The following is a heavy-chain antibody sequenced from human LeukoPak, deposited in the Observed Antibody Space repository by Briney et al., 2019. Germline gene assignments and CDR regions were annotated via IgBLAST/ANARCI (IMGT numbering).Heavy chain of an antibody. CDR2: VYRSGST. CDR1: GGSISSYY. Sequence: SETLSLTCTVSGGSISSYYWTWIRQPAGKGLEWIGRVYRSGSTNYNPSLKSRVTMSVDTSKNQFSLKLNSVTAADTAVYYCARVTSSWFDPWGQGTLVTVSS. V-gene: IGHV4-4*07. J-gene: IGHJ5*02. CDR3: ARVTSSWFDP. D-gene: IGHD1-1*01.